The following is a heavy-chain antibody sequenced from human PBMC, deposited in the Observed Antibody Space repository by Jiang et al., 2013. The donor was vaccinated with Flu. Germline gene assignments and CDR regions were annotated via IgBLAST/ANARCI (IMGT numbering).Heavy chain of an antibody. CDR1: EFTFSDYG. D-gene: IGHD3-16*01. CDR3: ARDNFGRYDY. V-gene: IGHV3-30*03. J-gene: IGHJ4*02. CDR2: VSYDGNTK. Sequence: VHGGGPLRLSCAASEFTFSDYGIHWVRQAPGRGLEWVAVVSYDGNTKYYEDSVKGRFTVSRDNSKNTVFLQMNSLRTEDTAVYYCARDNFGRYDYWGQGTLVTVSS.